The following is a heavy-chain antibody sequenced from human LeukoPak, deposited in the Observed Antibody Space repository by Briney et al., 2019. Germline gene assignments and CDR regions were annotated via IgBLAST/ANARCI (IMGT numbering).Heavy chain of an antibody. D-gene: IGHD1-26*01. CDR1: GGSFSGYY. J-gene: IGHJ3*02. CDR2: INHSGST. CDR3: ARVRLLFQWGAFDI. Sequence: SETLSLTCAVYGGSFSGYYWSWIRQPPGKGLEWIGEINHSGSTNYNPFLKSRVTISVDTSKNQFSLKLSSVTAADTAVYYCARVRLLFQWGAFDIWGQGTMVTVSS. V-gene: IGHV4-34*01.